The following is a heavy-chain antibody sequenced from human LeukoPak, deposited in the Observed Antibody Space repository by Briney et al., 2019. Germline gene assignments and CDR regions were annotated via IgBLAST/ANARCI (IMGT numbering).Heavy chain of an antibody. D-gene: IGHD3-10*01. CDR3: AKDPTAMARGAFDI. CDR1: GVTFRSAW. J-gene: IGHJ3*02. V-gene: IGHV3-15*01. Sequence: PGGSLRLSCAASGVTFRSAWMNWVRQAPGKGLEWVGRIISNTDGGTIDYAAPVKGRLTMSRDDSKNTLYLQMNSLRAEDTAVYYCAKDPTAMARGAFDIWGQGTMVTVSS. CDR2: IISNTDGGTI.